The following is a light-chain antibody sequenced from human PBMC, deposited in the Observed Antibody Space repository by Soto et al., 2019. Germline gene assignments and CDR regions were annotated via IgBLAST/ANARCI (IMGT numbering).Light chain of an antibody. J-gene: IGKJ1*01. Sequence: IVLTQCPATLSLSPGERATLSCRASQSVSSYLAWYQQKPGQAPRLLIYDASNRATGIPARFSGSGSGTDFTLTISSLEPEDFAVYYCQQRSNWPTTFGQGTKVDIK. CDR1: QSVSSY. CDR2: DAS. CDR3: QQRSNWPTT. V-gene: IGKV3-11*01.